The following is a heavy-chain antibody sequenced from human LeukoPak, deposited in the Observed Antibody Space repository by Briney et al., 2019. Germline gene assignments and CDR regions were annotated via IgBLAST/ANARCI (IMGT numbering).Heavy chain of an antibody. CDR3: ARVRGVRGVIRGYYYYMDV. CDR1: GGSISSYY. D-gene: IGHD3-10*01. CDR2: INHSGST. V-gene: IGHV4-34*01. J-gene: IGHJ6*03. Sequence: PSETLSLTCTVSGGSISSYYWSWIRQPPGKGLEWSGEINHSGSTNYNPSLKSRVTISVDTSKNQFSLKLSSVTAADTAVYYCARVRGVRGVIRGYYYYMDVWGKGTTVTVSS.